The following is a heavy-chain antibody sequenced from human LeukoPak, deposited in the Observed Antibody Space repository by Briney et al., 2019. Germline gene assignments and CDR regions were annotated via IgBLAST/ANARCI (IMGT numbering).Heavy chain of an antibody. V-gene: IGHV3-64*01. CDR3: AKDGPGIAAAAYEFDY. J-gene: IGHJ4*02. CDR2: ISSNGGST. D-gene: IGHD6-13*01. CDR1: GFTFSSYA. Sequence: GGSLRLSCAASGFTFSSYAMHWVRQAPGKGLEYVSAISSNGGSTYYANSVKGRFTISRDNSKNTLYLQMGSLRAEGMAVYYCAKDGPGIAAAAYEFDYWGQGTLVTVSS.